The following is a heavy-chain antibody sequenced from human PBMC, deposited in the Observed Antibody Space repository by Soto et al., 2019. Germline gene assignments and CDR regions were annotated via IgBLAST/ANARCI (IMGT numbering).Heavy chain of an antibody. CDR2: INAGNGNT. V-gene: IGHV1-3*01. CDR1: GYTFTSYA. Sequence: ASVKVSCKASGYTFTSYAMHWVRQAPGQRLEWMGWINAGNGNTKYSQKFQGRVTITRDTSASTAYMELSSLRSEDTAVYYCARDTQLIPIFGVVTSGYWGQGTLVTVSS. CDR3: ARDTQLIPIFGVVTSGY. J-gene: IGHJ4*02. D-gene: IGHD3-3*01.